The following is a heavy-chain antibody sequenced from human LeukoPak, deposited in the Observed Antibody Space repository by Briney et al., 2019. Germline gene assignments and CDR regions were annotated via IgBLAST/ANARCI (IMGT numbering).Heavy chain of an antibody. D-gene: IGHD3-16*01. Sequence: GGSLRLSCAASGFTVSSNYMSWVRQAPGKGLKWVSVIYSGGSTYYADSVKGRFTISRDNAKNSLYLQMNSLRAEDTAVYYCAREEGALGAAFDIWGQGTMVTVSS. CDR2: IYSGGST. CDR1: GFTVSSNY. V-gene: IGHV3-53*01. CDR3: AREEGALGAAFDI. J-gene: IGHJ3*02.